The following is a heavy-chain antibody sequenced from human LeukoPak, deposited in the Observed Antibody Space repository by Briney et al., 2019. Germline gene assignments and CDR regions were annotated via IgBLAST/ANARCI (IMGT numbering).Heavy chain of an antibody. CDR1: EYALTELS. V-gene: IGHV1-24*01. Sequence: ASVKVSCKVSEYALTELSIHWVRQTPGKGLECMGGFDPEAGETIYAQKFQGRVTITADESTSTAYMELSSLRSEDTAVYYCARGAPRYCSSTSCYTMGYWGQGTLDTVSS. J-gene: IGHJ4*02. CDR2: FDPEAGET. D-gene: IGHD2-2*02. CDR3: ARGAPRYCSSTSCYTMGY.